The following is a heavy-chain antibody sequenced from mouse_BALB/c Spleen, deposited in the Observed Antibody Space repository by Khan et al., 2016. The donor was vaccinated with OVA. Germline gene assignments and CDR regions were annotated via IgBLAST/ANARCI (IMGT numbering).Heavy chain of an antibody. CDR1: GYTFSSYW. CDR3: ARGNYYGSSSWFGY. J-gene: IGHJ3*01. V-gene: IGHV1-9*01. D-gene: IGHD1-1*01. Sequence: QVHVKQSGAELMKPGASVKISCKATGYTFSSYWIEWVKQRPGHGLEWIGEILPGSGRNNYNEKFKGKATFTADTSSNTAYMQLSSLKSEDSAVYYCARGNYYGSSSWFGYWGQGTLVTVSA. CDR2: ILPGSGRN.